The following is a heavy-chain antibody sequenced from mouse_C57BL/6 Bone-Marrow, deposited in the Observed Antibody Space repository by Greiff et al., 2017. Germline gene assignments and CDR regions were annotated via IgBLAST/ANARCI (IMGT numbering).Heavy chain of an antibody. CDR2: INPNNGGT. V-gene: IGHV1-26*01. CDR1: GYTFTDYY. CDR3: AREDDGAFAY. J-gene: IGHJ3*01. Sequence: EVQLQQSGPELVKPGASVKLSCKASGYTFTDYYMNWVKQSPGKSLEWIGDINPNNGGTSYNPKFQGKATLTVDNSSSTAYMELRSLTSEASAVYYCAREDDGAFAYWGQGTLVTVSA. D-gene: IGHD1-2*01.